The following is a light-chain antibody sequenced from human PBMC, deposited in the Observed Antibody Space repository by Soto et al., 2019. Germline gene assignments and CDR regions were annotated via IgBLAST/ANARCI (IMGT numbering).Light chain of an antibody. CDR3: QQYDNLPLT. V-gene: IGKV1-33*01. Sequence: DIQMTQSPSTLSASVADRFTITCRASQSISSWLAWYQQKPGKAPKLLIYDASNLETGVPSRFSGSGSGTDFTFTISSLQPEDIATYYCQQYDNLPLTFGGGTKVDIK. CDR1: QSISSW. J-gene: IGKJ4*01. CDR2: DAS.